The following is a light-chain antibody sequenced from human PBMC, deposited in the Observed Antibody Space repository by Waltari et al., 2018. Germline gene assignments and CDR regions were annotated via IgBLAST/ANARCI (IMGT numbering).Light chain of an antibody. CDR1: TSNIRNNY. V-gene: IGLV1-51*01. CDR2: DNK. J-gene: IGLJ3*02. Sequence: QSVLTQPPSVSAASGQKVTISCSGSTSNIRNNYVSWYQQLPGTAPKLLIYDNKKRASGIPDRFSGSKSGTSATLGITGLQTGDEAHYYCATWDHSLSAGVFGGGTKLIVL. CDR3: ATWDHSLSAGV.